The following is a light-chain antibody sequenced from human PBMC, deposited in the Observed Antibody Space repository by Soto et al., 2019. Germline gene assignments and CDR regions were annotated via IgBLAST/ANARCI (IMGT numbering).Light chain of an antibody. V-gene: IGLV2-14*01. J-gene: IGLJ1*01. CDR1: NTDVGQDKS. CDR3: VSYTDTDTLV. Sequence: QSVLTQPASVSGPRGQSITISCVGRNTDVGQDKSVSWYQQGPGKAPKLLIFEVTNRPSGVSSRFSGSRSGNTASLTISGLQPDDEGDYFCVSYTDTDTLVFGTGTKVT. CDR2: EVT.